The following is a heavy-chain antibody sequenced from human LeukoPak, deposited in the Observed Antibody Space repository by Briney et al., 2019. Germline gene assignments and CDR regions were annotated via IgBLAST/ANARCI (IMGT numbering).Heavy chain of an antibody. CDR1: GGSISSSSYY. Sequence: SQTLSLTCTVSGGSISSSSYYWGWIRQPPWKGLEWIGIIYYSGSTYYNPSLNSRVTISVHTSKNQCSRTLCYVTTADTAVFYCARRYYDYIWGSYKAPSEFDYWGQGTLVSVSS. J-gene: IGHJ4*02. V-gene: IGHV4-39*01. CDR2: IYYSGST. D-gene: IGHD3-16*01. CDR3: ARRYYDYIWGSYKAPSEFDY.